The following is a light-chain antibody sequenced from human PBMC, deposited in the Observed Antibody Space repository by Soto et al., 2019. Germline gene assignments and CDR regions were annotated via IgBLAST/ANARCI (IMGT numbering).Light chain of an antibody. J-gene: IGKJ4*01. Sequence: IVLTQSPATLSLSPGERASLSCRASQIVGTTLAWYQQRPGQAPRPLIYGASSRATGTPDRFSGSGSGTDFTLIISRLEPEDFAVYYCQQYGSSVLTFGGGTKVDIK. CDR3: QQYGSSVLT. V-gene: IGKV3-20*01. CDR2: GAS. CDR1: QIVGTT.